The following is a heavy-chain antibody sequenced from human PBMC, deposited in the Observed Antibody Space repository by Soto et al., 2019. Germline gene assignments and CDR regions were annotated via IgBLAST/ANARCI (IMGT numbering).Heavy chain of an antibody. CDR3: TTDRSIAAVGPFDY. CDR1: GFTFSNAW. J-gene: IGHJ4*02. CDR2: IKSKTDGGTT. D-gene: IGHD6-13*01. Sequence: LRLSCAASGFTFSNAWMSWVRQAPGKGLEWVGRIKSKTDGGTTDYAAPVKGRFTISRDDSKNTLYLQMNSLKTEDTAVYYCTTDRSIAAVGPFDYWGQGTLVTVSS. V-gene: IGHV3-15*01.